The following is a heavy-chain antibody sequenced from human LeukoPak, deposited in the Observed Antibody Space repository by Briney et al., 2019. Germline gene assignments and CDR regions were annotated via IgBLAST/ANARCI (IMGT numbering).Heavy chain of an antibody. V-gene: IGHV4-59*08. CDR2: IYNSGST. CDR3: ARDDYGVFDAFDV. CDR1: GDSISSHY. J-gene: IGHJ3*01. Sequence: SETLSLTCTVSGDSISSHYWSWIRQPPGKGLEWIGYIYNSGSTNYNPSLKSRVTISLDTSKNQFSLKLTSVTAADTAVYFCARDDYGVFDAFDVWGQGTVVTVSS. D-gene: IGHD3-16*01.